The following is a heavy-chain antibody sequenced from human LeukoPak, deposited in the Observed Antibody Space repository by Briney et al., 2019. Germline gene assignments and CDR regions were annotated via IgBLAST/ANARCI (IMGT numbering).Heavy chain of an antibody. J-gene: IGHJ4*02. V-gene: IGHV4-39*07. CDR3: ARDVDDYGGGGLDY. D-gene: IGHD4-23*01. CDR2: FYYSGST. CDR1: GGSISSTTCY. Sequence: SETLSLTCTVSGGSISSTTCYWGWIHQPPGKGLEWIGSFYYSGSTYYNPSLKSRVTISVDTSKNQFSLKLSSVTAADTAVYYCARDVDDYGGGGLDYWGQGTLVTVSS.